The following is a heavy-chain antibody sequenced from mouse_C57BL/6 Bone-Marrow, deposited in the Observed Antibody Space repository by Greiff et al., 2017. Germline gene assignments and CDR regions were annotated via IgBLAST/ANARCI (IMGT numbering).Heavy chain of an antibody. Sequence: EVKLVESGGGLVKPGGSLKLSCAASGFTFSSYAMSWVRQTPEKRLEWVATISAGGSYTYYPDNVKGRFTISRDNAKNNLYLQMSHLKSEDTAMYYCATEGNAGHKYYFDYWGKGTTLTVSS. CDR3: ATEGNAGHKYYFDY. CDR1: GFTFSSYA. J-gene: IGHJ2*01. D-gene: IGHD6-1*01. CDR2: ISAGGSYT. V-gene: IGHV5-4*03.